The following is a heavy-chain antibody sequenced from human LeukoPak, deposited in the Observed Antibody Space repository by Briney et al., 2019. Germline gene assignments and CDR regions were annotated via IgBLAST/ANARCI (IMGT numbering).Heavy chain of an antibody. CDR1: GFTFSSYS. D-gene: IGHD3-9*01. CDR2: ISSSSSYI. V-gene: IGHV3-21*01. Sequence: PGGSLRLSCAASGFTFSSYSMNWVRQAPGKGLEWVSSISSSSSYIYYADSVKGRFTISRDNAKNSLYLQMNSLRAEDTAVYYCARDSYFDWSIVPFDYWGQGTLVTVSS. CDR3: ARDSYFDWSIVPFDY. J-gene: IGHJ4*02.